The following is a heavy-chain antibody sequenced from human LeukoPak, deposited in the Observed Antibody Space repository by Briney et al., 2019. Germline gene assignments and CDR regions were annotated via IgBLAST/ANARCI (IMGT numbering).Heavy chain of an antibody. Sequence: GGSLRLSCAASGFTFSTYGMSWVRQAPGKGLEWVAVISYDGSNKYYADSVKGRFTISRDNSKNTLYLQMNSLRAEDTAVYYCARARSVVGATMGYWGQGTLVTVSS. V-gene: IGHV3-30*03. CDR2: ISYDGSNK. CDR3: ARARSVVGATMGY. J-gene: IGHJ4*02. CDR1: GFTFSTYG. D-gene: IGHD1-26*01.